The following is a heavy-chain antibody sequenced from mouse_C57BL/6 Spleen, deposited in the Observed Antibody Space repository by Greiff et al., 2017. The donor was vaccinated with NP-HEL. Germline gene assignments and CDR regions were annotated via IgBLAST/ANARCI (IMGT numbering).Heavy chain of an antibody. V-gene: IGHV5-17*01. CDR3: ARSPYYYGSRKGWYFDV. CDR2: ISSGSSTI. Sequence: DVMLVESGGGLVKPGGSLKLSCAASGFTFSDYGMHWVRQAPEKGLEWVAYISSGSSTIYYADTVKGRFTISRDNAKNTLFLQMTSLRSEDTAMYYCARSPYYYGSRKGWYFDVWGTGTTVTVSS. CDR1: GFTFSDYG. D-gene: IGHD1-1*01. J-gene: IGHJ1*03.